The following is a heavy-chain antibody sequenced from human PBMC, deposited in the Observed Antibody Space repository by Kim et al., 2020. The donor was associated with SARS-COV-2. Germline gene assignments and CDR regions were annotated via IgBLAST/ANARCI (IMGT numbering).Heavy chain of an antibody. CDR1: GGSFSGYY. J-gene: IGHJ4*02. CDR3: ARGRVYYYDSSGYYRGSGSFDY. V-gene: IGHV4-34*01. Sequence: SETLSLTCAVYGGSFSGYYWSWIRQPPGEGLEWIGEINHSGSTNYNPSLKSRVTISVDTSKNQFSLKLSSVTAADTAVYYCARGRVYYYDSSGYYRGSGSFDYWGQGTLVTVSS. D-gene: IGHD3-22*01. CDR2: INHSGST.